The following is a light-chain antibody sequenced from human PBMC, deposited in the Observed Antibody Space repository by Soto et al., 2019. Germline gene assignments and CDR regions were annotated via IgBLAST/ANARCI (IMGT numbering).Light chain of an antibody. CDR3: CSYVGATTYV. J-gene: IGLJ1*01. CDR2: EGT. Sequence: QSVLTQPASVSGSPEQSMTISCTGTSSNIGGYNVVSWYQQHPGKAPKVLIYEGTKRPSGVSNRFSGSQSGTTASLTISGLQAEDEADYYCCSYVGATTYVFGSGTKVTVL. CDR1: SSNIGGYNV. V-gene: IGLV2-23*01.